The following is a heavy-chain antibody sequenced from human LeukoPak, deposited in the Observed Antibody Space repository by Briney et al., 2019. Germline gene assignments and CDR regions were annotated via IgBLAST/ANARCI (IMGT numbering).Heavy chain of an antibody. D-gene: IGHD4-11*01. CDR3: AKDIDYRPPGVDY. J-gene: IGHJ4*02. CDR1: GFTFSSYG. CDR2: IRYDGSNK. Sequence: GGALRLSCAASGFTFSSYGMHWVRQAPGKGLEWVALIRYDGSNKYYADSVRGRFTISRDNSKNTLYLQMNSLRAEDTAVYYCAKDIDYRPPGVDYWGQGTLVTVSS. V-gene: IGHV3-30*02.